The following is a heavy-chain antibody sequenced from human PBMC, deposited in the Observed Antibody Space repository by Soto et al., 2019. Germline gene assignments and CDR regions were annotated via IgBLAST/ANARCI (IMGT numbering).Heavy chain of an antibody. J-gene: IGHJ4*02. CDR1: GFTFSSYA. CDR3: ARSPDPGYSSGWYLGY. Sequence: GGSLRLSCAASGFTFSSYAMHWVRQAPGKGLEWVAVIPYDGSNKYYADSVKGRFTISRDNSKNTLYLQMNSLRAEDTAVYYCARSPDPGYSSGWYLGYWGQGTLVTVSS. CDR2: IPYDGSNK. D-gene: IGHD6-19*01. V-gene: IGHV3-30-3*01.